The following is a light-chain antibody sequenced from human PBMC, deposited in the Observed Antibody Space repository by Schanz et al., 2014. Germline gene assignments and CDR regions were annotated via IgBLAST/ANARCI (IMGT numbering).Light chain of an antibody. J-gene: IGLJ3*02. CDR3: QSYDSSLSGRGV. CDR1: SSNIGAGYD. V-gene: IGLV1-40*01. CDR2: GNK. Sequence: QSVLTQPPSVSGAPGQRVTISCTGSSSNIGAGYDVHWYQQLPGTAPKLLIYGNKNRPSGVPDRFSGSKSDTSASLAITGLQAEDEADYYCQSYDSSLSGRGVFGGGTKLTVL.